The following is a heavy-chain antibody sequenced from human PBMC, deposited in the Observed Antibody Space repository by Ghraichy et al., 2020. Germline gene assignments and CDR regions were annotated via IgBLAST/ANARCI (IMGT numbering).Heavy chain of an antibody. D-gene: IGHD3-22*01. J-gene: IGHJ4*02. CDR3: ARGGSTMIVVATDFDY. CDR1: GFTFSSYS. CDR2: ISSSSSYI. V-gene: IGHV3-21*01. Sequence: LTCAASGFTFSSYSMNWVRQAPGKGLEWVSSISSSSSYIYYADSVKGRFTISRDNAKNSLYLQMNSLRAEDTAVYYCARGGSTMIVVATDFDYWGQGTLVTVSS.